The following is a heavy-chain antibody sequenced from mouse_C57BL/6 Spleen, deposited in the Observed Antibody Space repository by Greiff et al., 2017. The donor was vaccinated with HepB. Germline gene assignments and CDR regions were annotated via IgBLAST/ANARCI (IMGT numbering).Heavy chain of an antibody. CDR3: ARPLLRGAWFAY. D-gene: IGHD1-1*01. V-gene: IGHV5-17*01. Sequence: EVQVVESGGGLVKPGGSLKLSCAASGFTFSDYGMHWVRQAPEKGLEWVAYISSGSSTIYYADTVKGRFTISRDNAKNTLFLQMTSLRSEDTAMYYCARPLLRGAWFAYWGQGTLVTVSA. CDR2: ISSGSSTI. J-gene: IGHJ3*01. CDR1: GFTFSDYG.